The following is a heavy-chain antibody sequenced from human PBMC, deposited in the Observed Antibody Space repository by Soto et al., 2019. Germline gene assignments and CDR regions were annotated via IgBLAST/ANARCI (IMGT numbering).Heavy chain of an antibody. D-gene: IGHD6-25*01. CDR1: GYSISSGHS. CDR2: IFHTGST. J-gene: IGHJ6*01. Sequence: SETLSLTCAVSGYSISSGHSWGWIRQPPGKGLEWIGSIFHTGSTYYNPSLKSRVTLSVDTSKNQFSLKLSSVTAADTAVYFCATLPRLDGMDVWRQVPTVTVSS. V-gene: IGHV4-38-2*01. CDR3: ATLPRLDGMDV.